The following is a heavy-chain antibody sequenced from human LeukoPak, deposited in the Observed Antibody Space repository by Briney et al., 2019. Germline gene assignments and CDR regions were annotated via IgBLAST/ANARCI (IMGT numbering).Heavy chain of an antibody. V-gene: IGHV4-61*01. CDR2: IYHTGST. CDR3: ARGVVAAPQTFDY. J-gene: IGHJ4*02. Sequence: SETLSLTCPVSGGSISCGRYYWSWIRQPPGKGLEWIGYIYHTGSTNYNPPLKSRVPKPLDTSQDQFALKLSPVTAADTAVYYCARGVVAAPQTFDYWGQGTLVAVSS. D-gene: IGHD2-15*01. CDR1: GGSISCGRYY.